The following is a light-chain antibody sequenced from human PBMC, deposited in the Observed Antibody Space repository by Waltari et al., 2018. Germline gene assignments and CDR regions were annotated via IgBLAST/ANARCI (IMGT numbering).Light chain of an antibody. V-gene: IGKV3-20*01. J-gene: IGKJ4*01. Sequence: ASRSVGHSNLSLYQQKGVQAARLLIYGASSRATGIPDRFSGSGSGTDFTLSISRLEPEDYGVYYCQQYAGSPITFGGGTKVEI. CDR2: GAS. CDR1: RSVGHSN. CDR3: QQYAGSPIT.